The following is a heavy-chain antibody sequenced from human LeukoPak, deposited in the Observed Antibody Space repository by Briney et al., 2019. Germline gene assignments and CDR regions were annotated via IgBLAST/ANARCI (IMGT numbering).Heavy chain of an antibody. D-gene: IGHD1-26*01. CDR3: ARDQGGSYFWAWDY. V-gene: IGHV3-48*03. CDR1: GFTFSSYE. Sequence: PGGSLRLSCAASGFTFSSYEMNWVRQAPGRGLEWVSYISSSGSTYIYYADSVKGRFTISRDNSKNTLYLQMNSLRAEDTAVYYCARDQGGSYFWAWDYWGQGTLVTVSS. CDR2: ISSSGSTYI. J-gene: IGHJ4*02.